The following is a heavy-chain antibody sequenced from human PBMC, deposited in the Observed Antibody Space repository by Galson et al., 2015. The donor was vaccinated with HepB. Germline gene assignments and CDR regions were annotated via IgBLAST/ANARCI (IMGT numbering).Heavy chain of an antibody. CDR2: ISYDGSNK. CDR1: GFTFSSYG. D-gene: IGHD3-3*01. Sequence: SLRLSCAASGFTFSSYGMNWVRQAPGKGLEWVAVISYDGSNKYYADSVKGRFTISRDNSKNTLYLQMNSLRAEDTAVYYCAKDLGRFLEWLLYGFDYWGQGTLVTVSS. CDR3: AKDLGRFLEWLLYGFDY. V-gene: IGHV3-30*18. J-gene: IGHJ4*02.